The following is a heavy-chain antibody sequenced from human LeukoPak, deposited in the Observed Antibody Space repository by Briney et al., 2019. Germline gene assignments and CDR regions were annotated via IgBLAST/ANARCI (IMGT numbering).Heavy chain of an antibody. D-gene: IGHD6-19*01. CDR1: GYTFTGYY. Sequence: ASVKVSCKASGYTFTGYYIHWVRQAPGQGLGWMGWINPNSGGTNYAQKFQGRVTMTRDTSISTAYMELSRLRSDDTAVYYCARGGAVARRAFDYWGQGTLVTVSS. CDR2: INPNSGGT. V-gene: IGHV1-2*02. CDR3: ARGGAVARRAFDY. J-gene: IGHJ4*02.